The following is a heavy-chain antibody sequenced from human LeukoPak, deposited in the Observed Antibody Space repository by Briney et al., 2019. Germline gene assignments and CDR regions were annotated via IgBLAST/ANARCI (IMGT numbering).Heavy chain of an antibody. V-gene: IGHV3-7*01. J-gene: IGHJ4*02. CDR3: ARDYPYYYEGMWYCDY. CDR1: GFTFSDYE. CDR2: IKGDGSEN. D-gene: IGHD3-22*01. Sequence: GGSLRLSCAASGFTFSDYEMNWVRQAPGKGLEWVANIKGDGSENYYVDSVKGRFTISRDNAKNSLYLQMNSLRAEDTAVYYCARDYPYYYEGMWYCDYWGQGTLVIVSS.